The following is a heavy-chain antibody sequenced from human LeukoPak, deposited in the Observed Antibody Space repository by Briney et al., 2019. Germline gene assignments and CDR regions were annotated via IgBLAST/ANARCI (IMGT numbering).Heavy chain of an antibody. CDR2: IYTSGST. Sequence: PSETLSLTCTVSGGSISSGGYYWSWIRQPAGKGLEWIGRIYTSGSTNYNPSLKSRVTMSVDTSKNQFSLKLSSVTAADTAVYYCARGNSGSGWYSADYFDYWGQGTLVTVSS. CDR3: ARGNSGSGWYSADYFDY. D-gene: IGHD6-19*01. V-gene: IGHV4-61*02. J-gene: IGHJ4*02. CDR1: GGSISSGGYY.